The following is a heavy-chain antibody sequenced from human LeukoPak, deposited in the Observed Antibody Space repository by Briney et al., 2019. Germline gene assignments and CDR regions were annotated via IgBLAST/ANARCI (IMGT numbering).Heavy chain of an antibody. CDR1: VCTFSTYV. V-gene: IGHV3-74*01. CDR3: TSAVNLNFFDV. Sequence: GGSMRLSRVGSVCTFSTYVMHWVRQARGKGLMGVSRISQDGTVTSYAGSVRGRFTVSRDTAKHPLYLQMTSLTAEDTAVYYRTSAVNLNFFDVWGRGTLVTVSS. J-gene: IGHJ2*01. D-gene: IGHD3-9*01. CDR2: ISQDGTVT.